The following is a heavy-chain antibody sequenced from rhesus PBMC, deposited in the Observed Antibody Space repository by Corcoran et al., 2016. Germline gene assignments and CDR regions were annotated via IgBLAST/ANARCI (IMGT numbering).Heavy chain of an antibody. CDR2: ITYSGST. CDR3: ARAVLVTGEYFDY. CDR1: GGSISSGYYY. Sequence: QVQLQESGPGLVKPSETLSLTCAVSGGSISSGYYYWSWIRQPLGKGLEWIGYITYSGSTSNNPSRKSRVTISRDTSKNQFSLKLSSVTAADTAVYYCARAVLVTGEYFDYWGQGVLVTVSS. D-gene: IGHD2-21*01. V-gene: IGHV4-122*02. J-gene: IGHJ4*01.